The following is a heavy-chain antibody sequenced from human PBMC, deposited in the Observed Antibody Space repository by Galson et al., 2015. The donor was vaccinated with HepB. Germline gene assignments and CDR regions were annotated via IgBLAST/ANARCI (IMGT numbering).Heavy chain of an antibody. CDR1: GFIFSSSG. Sequence: SLRLSCAASGFIFSSSGMHWVRQAPGKGLEWVTFIPSDGSSPYYADSVKGRFTISRDNSKNTLYLQMNSLRAEDTAVYYCARDRGYSGSYYDYWGQGTLVTVSS. D-gene: IGHD1-26*01. V-gene: IGHV3-33*08. CDR3: ARDRGYSGSYYDY. CDR2: IPSDGSSP. J-gene: IGHJ4*02.